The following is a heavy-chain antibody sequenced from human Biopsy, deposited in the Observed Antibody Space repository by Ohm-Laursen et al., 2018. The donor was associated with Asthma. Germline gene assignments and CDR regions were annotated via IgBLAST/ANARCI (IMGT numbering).Heavy chain of an antibody. V-gene: IGHV3-30*03. CDR3: PSERAGVLGSYNGMDV. CDR2: VTYDGISQ. D-gene: IGHD2-8*01. CDR1: GFTYSNYC. J-gene: IGHJ6*02. Sequence: SLRLSCAPAGFTYSNYCMHWLRQAAGKGLDWVEVVTYDGISQYYAESVKGGFTIYRDNSRNTLSLQMNSVRPVDQAVYFCPSERAGVLGSYNGMDVWGPGTTVSVSS.